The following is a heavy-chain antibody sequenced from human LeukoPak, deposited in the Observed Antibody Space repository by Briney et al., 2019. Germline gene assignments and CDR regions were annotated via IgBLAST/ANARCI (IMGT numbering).Heavy chain of an antibody. Sequence: SVKVSCKASGGNFSNYLISWVRQAPGQGLEWMGEIIPIFDAPTYAQKFQDRVKITTDGSSSTAYMELSGLRAEDTALYYCAKDWAWGSGSYYPNPADYWGQGTLVTVSS. J-gene: IGHJ4*02. CDR3: AKDWAWGSGSYYPNPADY. D-gene: IGHD3-10*01. V-gene: IGHV1-69*05. CDR1: GGNFSNYL. CDR2: IIPIFDAP.